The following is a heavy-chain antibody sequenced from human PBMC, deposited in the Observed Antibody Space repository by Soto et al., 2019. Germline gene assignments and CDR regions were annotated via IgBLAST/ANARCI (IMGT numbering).Heavy chain of an antibody. CDR1: GFTFSSYS. CDR2: ISSSSSYI. J-gene: IGHJ3*02. V-gene: IGHV3-21*01. CDR3: ARAQGGLAHDAFDI. Sequence: GGSLRLSCAASGFTFSSYSMNWVRQAPGEGLEWVSSISSSSSYIYYADTVKGRFTISRDNAKNSLYLQMNSLRAEDTTVYYCARAQGGLAHDAFDIWGQGTMVTVSS.